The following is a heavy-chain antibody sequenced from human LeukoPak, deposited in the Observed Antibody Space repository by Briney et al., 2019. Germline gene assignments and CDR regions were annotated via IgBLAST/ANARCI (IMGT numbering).Heavy chain of an antibody. Sequence: GGSLRLSCAASGFTFSDYYMSWIRQAPGKGLEWVSYISSSGSTIYYADSVKGRFTISRDNAKNSLYLQMNSLRAEDAAVYYCAKAPVTTCRGAYCYPFDYWGQGTLVTVSS. J-gene: IGHJ4*02. CDR1: GFTFSDYY. V-gene: IGHV3-11*01. D-gene: IGHD2-21*01. CDR3: AKAPVTTCRGAYCYPFDY. CDR2: ISSSGSTI.